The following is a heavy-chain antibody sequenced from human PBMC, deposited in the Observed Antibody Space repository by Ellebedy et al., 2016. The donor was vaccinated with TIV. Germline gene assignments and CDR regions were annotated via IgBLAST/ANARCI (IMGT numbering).Heavy chain of an antibody. CDR3: ATDYGMATIRPNDAFDI. Sequence: ASVKVSCKVSGYTLTELSMHWVRQAPGKGLEWMGGFDPEDGETIYAQKFQGRVTMTEDTSTDTAYMELSSLRSEDTAVYYCATDYGMATIRPNDAFDIWGQGTMVTVSS. V-gene: IGHV1-24*01. CDR1: GYTLTELS. D-gene: IGHD5-24*01. J-gene: IGHJ3*02. CDR2: FDPEDGET.